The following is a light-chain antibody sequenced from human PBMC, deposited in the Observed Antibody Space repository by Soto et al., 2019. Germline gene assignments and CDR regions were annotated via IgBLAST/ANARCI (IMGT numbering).Light chain of an antibody. CDR2: GAS. CDR3: QQYSDSPLT. Sequence: EIVLTQSPGTLSLSPGERATLSCRASQTVMTNYLAWFQHKPCQAPRLLIYGASSRATGIPDRFSGSGSGTDFPLTIHILEPEDVAVYFCQQYSDSPLTFGGGTKVEI. J-gene: IGKJ4*01. CDR1: QTVMTNY. V-gene: IGKV3-20*01.